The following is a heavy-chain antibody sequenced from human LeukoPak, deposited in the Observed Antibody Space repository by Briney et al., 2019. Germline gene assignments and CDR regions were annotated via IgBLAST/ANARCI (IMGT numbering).Heavy chain of an antibody. CDR2: FSYSGSA. Sequence: SSETLSLTCTVSGGSISSSSYYWGWIRQPPGKGLEWIGSFSYSGSAYYNPSLKSRVTISVDTSKNQFSLKLSSVTAADTAVYYCARLFGMAVGAAFDIWGQGTMVTVSS. CDR3: ARLFGMAVGAAFDI. D-gene: IGHD5-24*01. CDR1: GGSISSSSYY. J-gene: IGHJ3*02. V-gene: IGHV4-39*07.